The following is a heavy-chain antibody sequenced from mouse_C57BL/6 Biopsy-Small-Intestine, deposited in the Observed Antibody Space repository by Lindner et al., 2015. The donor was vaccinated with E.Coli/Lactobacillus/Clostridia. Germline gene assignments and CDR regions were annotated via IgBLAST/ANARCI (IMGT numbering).Heavy chain of an antibody. CDR1: GYSITSDY. CDR2: ISYSGST. D-gene: IGHD1-1*01. Sequence: VQLQESGPGLAKPSQTLSLTCSVTGYSITSDYRNWIREFPGNKLEYMGYISYSGSTYYNPSLKSRISITRDTSKNQYFLQLNSVTTEDTATYYCARYDYGSSLAMDYWGQGTSVTVSS. J-gene: IGHJ4*01. V-gene: IGHV3-8*01. CDR3: ARYDYGSSLAMDY.